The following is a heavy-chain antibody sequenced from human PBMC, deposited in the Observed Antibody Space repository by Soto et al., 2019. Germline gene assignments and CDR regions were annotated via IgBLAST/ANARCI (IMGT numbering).Heavy chain of an antibody. CDR1: GVTFSSYA. D-gene: IGHD6-13*01. CDR3: ASPAAGTASYYYGMDV. Sequence: QVQLVQSGAEVKKPGSSVKVSCKASGVTFSSYAISWVRQAPGQGLEWMGGIIPIFGTANYAQKFQGRVTIAADESTSTAYMELSSLRSDDTAVYYCASPAAGTASYYYGMDVWGQATTVTVSS. J-gene: IGHJ6*02. V-gene: IGHV1-69*12. CDR2: IIPIFGTA.